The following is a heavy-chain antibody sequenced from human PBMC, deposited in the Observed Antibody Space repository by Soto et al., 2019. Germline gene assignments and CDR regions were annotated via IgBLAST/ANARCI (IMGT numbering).Heavy chain of an antibody. J-gene: IGHJ6*03. CDR3: ARDRWYSNYLFYYYYMDV. CDR2: IKQDGSEK. V-gene: IGHV3-7*01. D-gene: IGHD4-4*01. CDR1: GFTFSSYW. Sequence: EVQLVESGGGLVQPGGSLRLSCAASGFTFSSYWMSWVRQAPGKGLEWVANIKQDGSEKYYVDSVKGRFTISRDNAKNSLYLQMNRLRAEDTAVYYCARDRWYSNYLFYYYYMDVWGKGTTVTVSS.